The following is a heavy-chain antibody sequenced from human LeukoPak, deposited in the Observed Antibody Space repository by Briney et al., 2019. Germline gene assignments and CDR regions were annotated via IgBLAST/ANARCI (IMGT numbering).Heavy chain of an antibody. CDR3: ARDLRGVVTSRYYYYYMDV. CDR2: ISSSGSTI. J-gene: IGHJ6*03. Sequence: GGSLRLSCAASGFTFSSSAMNWVRQAPGKGLEWVSYISSSGSTIYYADSVKGRFTISRDNAKNSLYLQMNSLRAEDTAVYYCARDLRGVVTSRYYYYYMDVWGKGTTVTVSS. V-gene: IGHV3-48*04. D-gene: IGHD3-22*01. CDR1: GFTFSSSA.